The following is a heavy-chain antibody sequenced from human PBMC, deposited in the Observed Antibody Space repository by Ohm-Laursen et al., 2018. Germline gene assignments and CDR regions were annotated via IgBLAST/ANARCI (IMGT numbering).Heavy chain of an antibody. V-gene: IGHV4-31*11. CDR1: GGSFSSADYY. CDR3: ARGKWLLPERYYFDY. J-gene: IGHJ4*02. Sequence: SQTLSLTCAVSGGSFSSADYYWSWIRHHPGKGLEWIGYVSYSENTYYNPSLKSQLLISVDRSKNQFSLKLSSVTAADTAVYYCARGKWLLPERYYFDYWGQGTLVTVSS. CDR2: VSYSENT. D-gene: IGHD3-22*01.